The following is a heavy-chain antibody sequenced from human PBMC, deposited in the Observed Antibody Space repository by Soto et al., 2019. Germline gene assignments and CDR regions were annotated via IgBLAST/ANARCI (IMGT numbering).Heavy chain of an antibody. CDR2: ITSSSDTI. Sequence: GGSLRLSCAASGFTFSSFHMNWVRQAPGRGLEWVAYITSSSDTIYYSDSVKGRFTISRDNGKNSLFLQMNSLRDEDTAAYYCARVVVVIPPGYYYAMDVWGLGTTVTVSS. CDR3: ARVVVVIPPGYYYAMDV. D-gene: IGHD3-22*01. J-gene: IGHJ6*02. V-gene: IGHV3-48*02. CDR1: GFTFSSFH.